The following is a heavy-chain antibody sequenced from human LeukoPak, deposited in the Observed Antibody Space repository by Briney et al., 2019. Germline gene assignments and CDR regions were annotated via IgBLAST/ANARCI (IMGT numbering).Heavy chain of an antibody. V-gene: IGHV1-18*01. CDR3: ARCGSRSRRGDDAFDI. D-gene: IGHD3-10*01. J-gene: IGHJ3*02. Sequence: AASVKVSCKASGYTFTNYAMNWVRQAPGQGLEWMGWISAYNGNTELAQKFQGRVTLATDASTSTAYVELRSLTSDDTAVYFCARCGSRSRRGDDAFDIWGQGTMVTVSS. CDR2: ISAYNGNT. CDR1: GYTFTNYA.